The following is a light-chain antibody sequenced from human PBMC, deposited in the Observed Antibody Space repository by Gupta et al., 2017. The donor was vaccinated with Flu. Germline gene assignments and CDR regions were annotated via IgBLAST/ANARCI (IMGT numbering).Light chain of an antibody. CDR3: QQYGSSSGLT. V-gene: IGKV3D-20*01. CDR1: QSVTSSQ. Sequence: TLSLSPGERATLSCGASQSVTSSQLAWYQQKPGLAPRLLIYGASSRATGIPERFSGSGSGTDFTLTISRLEPEDFALYYCQQYGSSSGLTFGGGTKVELK. J-gene: IGKJ4*01. CDR2: GAS.